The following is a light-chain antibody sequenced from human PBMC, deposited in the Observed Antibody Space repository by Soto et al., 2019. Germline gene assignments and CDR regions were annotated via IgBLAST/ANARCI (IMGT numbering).Light chain of an antibody. V-gene: IGLV1-40*01. CDR3: PSWDGILSGYV. CDR1: RSHIGAGYD. CDR2: ANN. Sequence: QAVLTPAPSVSGAPRQRGNLSCTGSRSHIGAGYDVHWYQHLPRTAPKLLIYANNNRPSGFPARFSGSKSGTSASLAITGLQAEDEADYYCPSWDGILSGYVFGTGTQLTVL. J-gene: IGLJ6*01.